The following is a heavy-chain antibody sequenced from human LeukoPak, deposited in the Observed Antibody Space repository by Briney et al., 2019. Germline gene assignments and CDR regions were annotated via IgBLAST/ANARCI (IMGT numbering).Heavy chain of an antibody. J-gene: IGHJ5*02. Sequence: PGDSLRLSCSASGLTFSEYATRWVRQTPGKGLEWVSCIAASGGATHYADPVKGRFTSSRDNSKNPFYLQMNSLRAEDTAVYSCAKGAGRGWYGWFALWGQGTLVSVSS. CDR3: AKGAGRGWYGWFAL. CDR1: GLTFSEYA. V-gene: IGHV3-23*01. D-gene: IGHD6-19*01. CDR2: IAASGGAT.